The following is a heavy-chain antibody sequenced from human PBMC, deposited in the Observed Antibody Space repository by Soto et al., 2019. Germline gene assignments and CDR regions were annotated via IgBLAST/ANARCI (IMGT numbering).Heavy chain of an antibody. CDR1: GFTFRKYW. Sequence: EEQLVESGGGLVQPGGSLRLSCVASGFTFRKYWMTWVRQAPGKGLEWVASLKQDGSEKKYADSLKGRFTVSRDNAKNSLHLQMDTLTAEDTAIYYCARDSPYQLPYAMGVWGQGTTVTVSS. CDR2: LKQDGSEK. D-gene: IGHD2-2*01. CDR3: ARDSPYQLPYAMGV. J-gene: IGHJ6*02. V-gene: IGHV3-7*03.